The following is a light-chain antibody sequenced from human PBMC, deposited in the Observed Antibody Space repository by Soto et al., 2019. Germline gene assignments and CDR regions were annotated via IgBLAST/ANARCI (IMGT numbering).Light chain of an antibody. CDR2: GAS. J-gene: IGKJ1*01. CDR1: QSVNSH. Sequence: EIVLTQSPATLSVSPGERATLSCRTSQSVNSHLAWYQHKPGQAPRLLIYGASARASGVPDRFSGSGSGTEYTLTITSLQSEDCAIYVCQQYDNWPPWTFGQGTKVEIK. V-gene: IGKV3-15*01. CDR3: QQYDNWPPWT.